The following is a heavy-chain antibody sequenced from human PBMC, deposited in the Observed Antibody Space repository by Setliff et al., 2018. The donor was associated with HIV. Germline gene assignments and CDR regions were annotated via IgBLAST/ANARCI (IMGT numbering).Heavy chain of an antibody. V-gene: IGHV3-53*01. Sequence: GGSLRLSCAASGFTVSSNYMSWIRQAPGKGLEWVSVIYSGGSTYYADSVKGRFTISRDNSKNTLYLQMNSLRAEDTAVYYCAREDGYETGFDYWVQGTLVTVSS. J-gene: IGHJ4*02. CDR2: IYSGGST. D-gene: IGHD5-12*01. CDR1: GFTVSSNY. CDR3: AREDGYETGFDY.